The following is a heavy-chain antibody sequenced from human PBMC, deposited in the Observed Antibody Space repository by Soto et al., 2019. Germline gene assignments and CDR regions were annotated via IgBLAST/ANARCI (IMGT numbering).Heavy chain of an antibody. CDR2: ISGSGGST. Sequence: ELQLLESGGGLVQPGGSLRLSCAASGFTFSSYAMSWVRQAPGKGLEWVSAISGSGGSTYYADSVKGRFTISRDNSKNTLYLQMNSLRAEDTAVYYCAKGPLMAPSYFDYWGQGTLVTVSS. D-gene: IGHD2-8*01. J-gene: IGHJ4*02. CDR3: AKGPLMAPSYFDY. V-gene: IGHV3-23*01. CDR1: GFTFSSYA.